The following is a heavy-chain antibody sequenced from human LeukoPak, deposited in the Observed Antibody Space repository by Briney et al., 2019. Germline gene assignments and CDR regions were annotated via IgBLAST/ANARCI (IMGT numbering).Heavy chain of an antibody. J-gene: IGHJ4*02. CDR2: ISSSSSYI. V-gene: IGHV3-21*01. CDR3: ARDLRGSYYLAPDY. CDR1: GFTFSSYS. D-gene: IGHD1-26*01. Sequence: GGSLRLSCAASGFTFSSYSMNWVRQAPGKGLEWVSSISSSSSYIYHADSVKGRFTISRDNAKNSLYLQMNSLRAEDTAVYSCARDLRGSYYLAPDYWGKETLVTVPS.